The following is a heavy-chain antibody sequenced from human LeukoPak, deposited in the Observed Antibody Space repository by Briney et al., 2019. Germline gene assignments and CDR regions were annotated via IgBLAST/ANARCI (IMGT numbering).Heavy chain of an antibody. CDR1: GGSFSGYY. CDR2: INHSGST. Sequence: SETLSLTCAVYGGSFSGYYWSWIRQPPGKGLEWIGEINHSGSTNYNPSLKSRVTISVDTSKNQFSLELSSVTAADTAVYYCARFSVGRGYGARDYMGVWGKGTTATVSS. D-gene: IGHD5-12*01. V-gene: IGHV4-34*01. J-gene: IGHJ6*03. CDR3: ARFSVGRGYGARDYMGV.